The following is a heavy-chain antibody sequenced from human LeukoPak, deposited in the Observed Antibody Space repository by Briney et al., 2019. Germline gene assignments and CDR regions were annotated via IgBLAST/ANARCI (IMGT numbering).Heavy chain of an antibody. J-gene: IGHJ3*02. V-gene: IGHV4-59*08. D-gene: IGHD2-21*02. CDR2: IYYSGST. Sequence: SETLSLTCTVSGGSISSYYWSWIRQPPGKGLEWIGYIYYSGSTNYNPSLRSRVTISVDTSKNQFSLKLSSVTAADTAVYYCARLTDTDAFDIWGQGTMVTVSS. CDR1: GGSISSYY. CDR3: ARLTDTDAFDI.